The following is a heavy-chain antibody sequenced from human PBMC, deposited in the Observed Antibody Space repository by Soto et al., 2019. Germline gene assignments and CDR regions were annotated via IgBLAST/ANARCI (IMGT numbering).Heavy chain of an antibody. Sequence: PGGSVRISCAASGFSCSSYEMNWVRQAPGKGLEWLSYISGGGSTIYYADSVKGRFTISRDDAKNSLYVQMNSLRAEDTAVYYCGRATIEARYGMDVCGLGTTVKVAS. J-gene: IGHJ6*02. V-gene: IGHV3-48*03. CDR1: GFSCSSYE. CDR3: GRATIEARYGMDV. D-gene: IGHD6-6*01. CDR2: ISGGGSTI.